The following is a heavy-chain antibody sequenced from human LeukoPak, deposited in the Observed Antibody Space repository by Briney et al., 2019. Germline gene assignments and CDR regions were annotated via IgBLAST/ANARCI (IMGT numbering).Heavy chain of an antibody. J-gene: IGHJ5*02. V-gene: IGHV4-34*01. CDR2: INHSGST. D-gene: IGHD3-9*01. CDR3: ARGENILTGYYNGGWFDP. CDR1: GGSFSGYY. Sequence: SETLSLTCAVYGGSFSGYYWSWIRQPPGKGLEWIGEINHSGSTNYNPSLKSRVTISVDTSKNQFSLMMSSVTDADTAVYYCARGENILTGYYNGGWFDPWGQGTLVTVSS.